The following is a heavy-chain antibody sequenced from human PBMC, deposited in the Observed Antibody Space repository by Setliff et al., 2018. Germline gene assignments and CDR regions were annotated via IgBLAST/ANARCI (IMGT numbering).Heavy chain of an antibody. CDR2: ISHSASA. V-gene: IGHV4-34*01. CDR1: GGSFSTYF. CDR3: RLAHCNTTSCEEALDF. J-gene: IGHJ4*02. Sequence: SETLSLTCAVYGGSFSTYFWSWIRQPPGKGLEWIGEISHSASANYNPSLNSRVTMSVDTSKNQFSLNLNSVTAADTAVYYFRLAHCNTTSCEEALDFWSQGTLVTVSS. D-gene: IGHD2-2*01.